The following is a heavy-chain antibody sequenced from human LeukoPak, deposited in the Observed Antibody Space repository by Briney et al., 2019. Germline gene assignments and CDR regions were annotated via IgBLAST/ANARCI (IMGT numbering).Heavy chain of an antibody. D-gene: IGHD6-13*01. CDR2: IWYDGSNK. V-gene: IGHV3-33*01. J-gene: IGHJ5*02. CDR1: GFTFSSYG. Sequence: GGSLRLSYAASGFTFSSYGMHWVRQAPGKGLEWVAVIWYDGSNKYYADSVKGRFTISRDNSKNTLYLQMNSLRAEDTAVYYCARDRGAAAGTKGFSWFDPWGQGTLVTVSS. CDR3: ARDRGAAAGTKGFSWFDP.